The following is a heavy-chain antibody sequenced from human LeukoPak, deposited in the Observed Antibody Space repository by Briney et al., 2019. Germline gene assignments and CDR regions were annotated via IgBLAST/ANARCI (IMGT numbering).Heavy chain of an antibody. D-gene: IGHD2-2*01. V-gene: IGHV4-38-2*01. J-gene: IGHJ4*02. CDR1: GYSISSGYY. CDR3: ARRAVHCSSTSCYSS. Sequence: SETLSLTCAVSGYSISSGYYWGWIRQPPGKGLEWIGSIYHSGSTYYNLSLKSRVTISVDTSKNQFSLKLSSVTAADTAVYYCARRAVHCSSTSCYSSWGQGTLVTVSS. CDR2: IYHSGST.